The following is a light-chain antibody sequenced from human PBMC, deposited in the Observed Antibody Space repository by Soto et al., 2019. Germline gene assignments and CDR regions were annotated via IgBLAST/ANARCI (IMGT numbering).Light chain of an antibody. J-gene: IGLJ1*01. CDR1: SSNIGNNY. CDR3: GTWDSSLSGGV. Sequence: QSVLTQPPSVSAAPGQKVTISCSGSSSNIGNNYVSWYQQFPGTAPKLVIYDNNKRPTGITDRFSGSKSATSATLDITGLQTGDEADYYCGTWDSSLSGGVFGTGTKLTVL. CDR2: DNN. V-gene: IGLV1-51*01.